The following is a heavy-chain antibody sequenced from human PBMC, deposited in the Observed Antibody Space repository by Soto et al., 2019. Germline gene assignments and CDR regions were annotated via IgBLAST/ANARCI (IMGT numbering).Heavy chain of an antibody. J-gene: IGHJ4*02. CDR3: ARGRDY. Sequence: QVQLQQWGAGLLKPSETLFLTCAVYGGSFSPFYWSWIRQPPGKGLEWIGEINHSGSTNYNPSLKSRVTISVDTTKNQFSLKLSSVTAADTAMYYCARGRDYWGQGTLVTVSS. V-gene: IGHV4-34*01. CDR1: GGSFSPFY. CDR2: INHSGST.